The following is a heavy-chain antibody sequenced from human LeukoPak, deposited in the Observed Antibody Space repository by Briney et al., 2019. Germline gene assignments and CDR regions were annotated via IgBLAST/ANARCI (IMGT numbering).Heavy chain of an antibody. CDR1: GYTLTELS. D-gene: IGHD3-10*01. CDR3: ATRWGGLDY. Sequence: ASVKVSCKVSGYTLTELSMHWVRQAPGKGLEWMGGFDPEDGETIYAQKFQGRVTMPGDTSTDTAYMELSSLRSEDTAVYYCATRWGGLDYWGQGTLVTVSS. V-gene: IGHV1-24*01. J-gene: IGHJ4*02. CDR2: FDPEDGET.